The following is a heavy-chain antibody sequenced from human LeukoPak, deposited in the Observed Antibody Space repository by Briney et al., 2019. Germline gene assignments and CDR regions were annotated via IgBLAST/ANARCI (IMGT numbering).Heavy chain of an antibody. CDR3: ARAPLTTEGANWFDP. V-gene: IGHV4-30-4*08. J-gene: IGHJ5*02. Sequence: SETLSLTXTVSGGSISSGDYYWSWIRQPPGKGLEWIGYIYYSGTAYYNPSLKSRVTISVDTSKDQFSLKLSSVTTADTAVYYCARAPLTTEGANWFDPWGQGTLVTVSS. D-gene: IGHD4-11*01. CDR2: IYYSGTA. CDR1: GGSISSGDYY.